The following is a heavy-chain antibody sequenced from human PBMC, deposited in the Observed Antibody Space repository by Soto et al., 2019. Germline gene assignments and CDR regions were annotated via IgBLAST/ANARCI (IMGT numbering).Heavy chain of an antibody. D-gene: IGHD1-1*01. Sequence: GGSLRLSCAASGFTLNTYSMHWVRQAPGQGLLEWVAVKSCDGVTTFYANSVKGRFTISRDNSKNTLHLQMNSLRAEDTAVYYCVRETGMGGFDVWGQGTMVTVSS. CDR3: VRETGMGGFDV. CDR2: KSCDGVTT. J-gene: IGHJ3*01. V-gene: IGHV3-30-3*01. CDR1: GFTLNTYS.